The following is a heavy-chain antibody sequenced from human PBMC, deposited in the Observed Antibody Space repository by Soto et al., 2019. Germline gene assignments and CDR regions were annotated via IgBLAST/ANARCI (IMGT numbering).Heavy chain of an antibody. CDR3: ARDGYGFGKGYYLDH. D-gene: IGHD5-18*01. CDR1: GLTLSDYY. V-gene: IGHV3-11*06. CDR2: IRFSSSYT. Sequence: QVQLVESGGGLVKPGGSLRLSCAASGLTLSDYYMTWIRQAPGKGLEWVADIRFSSSYTNYADSVKGRFTISRDNAKNSLYLQMNSLRAEDTAVYYCARDGYGFGKGYYLDHWGQGTLVTVSS. J-gene: IGHJ4*02.